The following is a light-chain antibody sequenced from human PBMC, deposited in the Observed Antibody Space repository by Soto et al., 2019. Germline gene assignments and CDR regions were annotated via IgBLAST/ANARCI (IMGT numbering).Light chain of an antibody. CDR1: QSVGSAD. CDR2: GAS. V-gene: IGKV3-20*01. Sequence: IVLTQSPGTLSLSPGERPTLSCRASQSVGSADLAWYQQKPGQAPRLLIYGASSRATGIPDRFSGSGSGTDFTLTVSRLEPEDFAVYYCQQYGSTPPTFGQGTKVDIK. J-gene: IGKJ1*01. CDR3: QQYGSTPPT.